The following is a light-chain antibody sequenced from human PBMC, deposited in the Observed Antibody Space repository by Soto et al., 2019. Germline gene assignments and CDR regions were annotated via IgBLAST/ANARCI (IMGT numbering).Light chain of an antibody. V-gene: IGKV1-39*01. CDR1: QSISKY. J-gene: IGKJ4*01. Sequence: DIQMTQSPSSLSASVGDRVTLTCRATQSISKYLNWYQQKPGKAPNLLIYSTSTLQSGVPSRFSGSGSGTDFTLTISCLQSEDFATYYCQQYYSFPLTFGGGTKVDI. CDR3: QQYYSFPLT. CDR2: STS.